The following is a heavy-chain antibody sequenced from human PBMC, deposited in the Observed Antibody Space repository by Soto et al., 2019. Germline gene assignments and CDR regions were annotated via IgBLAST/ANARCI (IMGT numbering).Heavy chain of an antibody. CDR3: ALGATTTAFDY. D-gene: IGHD1-26*01. CDR1: GYSFTGYW. CDR2: IYPPDSDT. V-gene: IGHV5-51*01. Sequence: PGESLKISCNGSGYSFTGYWIGWVRQMPGKGLEWMGIIYPPDSDTRYSPSFQGQITISADKSISTAYLEWSSLKASDTAMYYCALGATTTAFDYWGQGILVTVSS. J-gene: IGHJ4*02.